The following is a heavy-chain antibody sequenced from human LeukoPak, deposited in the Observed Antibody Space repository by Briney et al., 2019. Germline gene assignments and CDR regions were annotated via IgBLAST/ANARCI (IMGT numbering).Heavy chain of an antibody. V-gene: IGHV3-11*01. Sequence: GGSLRLSCAASGFTFSDYYMSWIRQAPGKGLEWVAYITSSGSDIYYADSVRGQFSISRDNAKNSLFLQMNSLRVEDTATYYCASDIVATSGDFWGQGTLVSVSS. CDR3: ASDIVATSGDF. CDR1: GFTFSDYY. CDR2: ITSSGSDI. D-gene: IGHD5-12*01. J-gene: IGHJ4*02.